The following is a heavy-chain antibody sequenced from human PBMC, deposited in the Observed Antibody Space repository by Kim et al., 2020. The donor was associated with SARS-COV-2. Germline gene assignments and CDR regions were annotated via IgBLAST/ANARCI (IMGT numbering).Heavy chain of an antibody. V-gene: IGHV1-2*02. CDR3: AREGEQQLVFY. J-gene: IGHJ4*02. Sequence: TNYAQKFKGRVTMTRDTSISTAYMELSRLRSDDTAVYYCAREGEQQLVFYWGQGTLVTVSS. D-gene: IGHD6-13*01. CDR2: T.